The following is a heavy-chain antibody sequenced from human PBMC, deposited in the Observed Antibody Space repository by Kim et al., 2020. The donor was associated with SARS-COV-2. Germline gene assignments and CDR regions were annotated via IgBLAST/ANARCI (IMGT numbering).Heavy chain of an antibody. CDR3: ARGRRITSPGGGDY. CDR1: GYTFTDYG. Sequence: ASVKVSCKASGYTFTDYGMNWVRQAPGQGLEWMGWINANAGNPTYAQGFTGRFVFSLDTSVSTAYLQISSLKPEDTAVYYCARGRRITSPGGGDYWGQGTLVTVSS. CDR2: INANAGNP. V-gene: IGHV7-4-1*02. J-gene: IGHJ4*02. D-gene: IGHD3-10*01.